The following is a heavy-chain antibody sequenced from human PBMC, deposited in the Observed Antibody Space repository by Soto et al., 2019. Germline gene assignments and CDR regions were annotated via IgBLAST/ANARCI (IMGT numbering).Heavy chain of an antibody. Sequence: QVQLQESGPGLLRPSETLSLTCAVSGASVGSRAHHWSWIRQTPGKGLEWIAYIHYSGDTKSNPSLQSRVTISMDRSRNLFSLWLRSVTAADTALYYCVTAYYQTDDYHKIDWGQGTLVTVSS. CDR3: VTAYYQTDDYHKID. J-gene: IGHJ4*02. V-gene: IGHV4-61*08. CDR1: GASVGSRAHH. D-gene: IGHD3-16*01. CDR2: IHYSGDT.